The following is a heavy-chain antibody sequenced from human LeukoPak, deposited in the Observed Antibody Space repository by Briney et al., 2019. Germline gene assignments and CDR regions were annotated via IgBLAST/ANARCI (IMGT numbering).Heavy chain of an antibody. CDR3: ARTHTMVRGVIIMDY. CDR2: IYYSGST. J-gene: IGHJ4*02. Sequence: PSETLSLTCTASGGSISSYYWSWIRQPPGKRLEWIGYIYYSGSTNYNPSLKSRVTISVDTSKNQFSLKLSSVTAADTAVYYCARTHTMVRGVIIMDYWGQGTLVTVSS. D-gene: IGHD3-10*01. V-gene: IGHV4-59*12. CDR1: GGSISSYY.